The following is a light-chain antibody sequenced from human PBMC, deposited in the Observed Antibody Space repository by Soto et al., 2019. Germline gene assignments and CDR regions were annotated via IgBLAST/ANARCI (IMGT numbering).Light chain of an antibody. CDR2: AAS. CDR3: QQTYSTLALT. Sequence: DIQMTQSPSSLSASVGDRVTITCRASQIINWNLHWYQQKPGKAPKLLIYAASNLQSGVPSRFSGSGSATDFTLTISSLQPEDFATYYCQQTYSTLALTFGGGTKVELK. J-gene: IGKJ4*01. CDR1: QIINWN. V-gene: IGKV1-39*01.